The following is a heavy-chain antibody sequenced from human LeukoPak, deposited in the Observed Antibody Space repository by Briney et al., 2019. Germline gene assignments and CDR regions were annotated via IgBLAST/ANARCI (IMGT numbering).Heavy chain of an antibody. Sequence: SETLSLTCTVYGGSFSSYFWSWIRQPPGKGLEWIGYSFYSGSTNYNPSLKSRVTISVDTSKNQFSLKLTSVTAVDTAVYYCARATSTAWFDYWGQGTLVTVSS. CDR3: ARATSTAWFDY. J-gene: IGHJ4*02. CDR2: SFYSGST. V-gene: IGHV4-59*01. D-gene: IGHD2-21*02. CDR1: GGSFSSYF.